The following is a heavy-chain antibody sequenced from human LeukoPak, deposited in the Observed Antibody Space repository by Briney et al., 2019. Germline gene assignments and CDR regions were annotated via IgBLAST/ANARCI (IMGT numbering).Heavy chain of an antibody. CDR1: GFTFSSFA. Sequence: GGSLRLSCAASGFTFSSFAMSWVRQAPGKGLDWVSSISGSGAGTYYADSVKGRFTISRDNSKNTLYLQMNSLRAEDTAVYYCAKASSAGDSSSWNYWGQGILVTVSS. CDR3: AKASSAGDSSSWNY. D-gene: IGHD6-13*01. V-gene: IGHV3-23*01. CDR2: ISGSGAGT. J-gene: IGHJ4*02.